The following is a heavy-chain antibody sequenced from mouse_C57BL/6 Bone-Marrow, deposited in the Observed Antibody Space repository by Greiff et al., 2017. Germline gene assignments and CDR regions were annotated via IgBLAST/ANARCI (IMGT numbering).Heavy chain of an antibody. CDR3: ARHEDGPPLLRYPAWFAY. V-gene: IGHV1-62-2*01. CDR2: FYPGSGSI. CDR1: GYTFTEYT. D-gene: IGHD1-1*01. J-gene: IGHJ3*01. Sequence: QVQLQQSGAELVKPGASVKLSCKASGYTFTEYTIHWVKQRSGQGLEWIGWFYPGSGSIKYNEKFKDKATLTADKSSSTVYMELSRLTSEDSAVYFWARHEDGPPLLRYPAWFAYWGQGTLVTVSA.